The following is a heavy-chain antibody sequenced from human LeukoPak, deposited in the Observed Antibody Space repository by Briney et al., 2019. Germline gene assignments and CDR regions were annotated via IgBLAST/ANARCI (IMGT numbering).Heavy chain of an antibody. J-gene: IGHJ4*02. V-gene: IGHV4-38-2*02. CDR2: IYTSGST. D-gene: IGHD3-22*01. CDR1: GYSISSGYY. CDR3: ARGAYYYDSSGPLFDY. Sequence: SETLSLTCTVSGYSISSGYYWGWIRPPPGKGLEWIGRIYTSGSTNYNPSLKSRVTMSVDTSKNQFSLKLSSVTAADTAVYYCARGAYYYDSSGPLFDYWGQGTLVTVSS.